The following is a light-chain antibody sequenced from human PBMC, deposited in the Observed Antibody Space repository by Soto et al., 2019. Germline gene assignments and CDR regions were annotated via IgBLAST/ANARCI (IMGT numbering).Light chain of an antibody. CDR3: QAWDSSTVV. V-gene: IGLV3-1*01. Sequence: SYELTQPPSVSVSPGQTASITCSGAKLGDKYACWYQQKPGQSPVLVIYQDPKRPSGIPERFFGSNSGNTATLTISGTQAMDEADYYCQAWDSSTVVFGGGTKVTVL. J-gene: IGLJ2*01. CDR1: KLGDKY. CDR2: QDP.